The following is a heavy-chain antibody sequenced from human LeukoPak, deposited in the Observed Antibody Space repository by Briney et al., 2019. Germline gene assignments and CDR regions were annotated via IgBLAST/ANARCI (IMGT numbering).Heavy chain of an antibody. Sequence: GGSLRLSCAASGFTFSSYAMSWVRQAPGKGLEWVSAISGSGGSTYYADSVKGRFTISRDNPKNTLYLQMNSLRAEDTAVYYCAKGLFYCSGGSCYSDFTYYFDYWGQGTLVTVSS. V-gene: IGHV3-23*01. J-gene: IGHJ4*02. CDR1: GFTFSSYA. CDR3: AKGLFYCSGGSCYSDFTYYFDY. D-gene: IGHD2-15*01. CDR2: ISGSGGST.